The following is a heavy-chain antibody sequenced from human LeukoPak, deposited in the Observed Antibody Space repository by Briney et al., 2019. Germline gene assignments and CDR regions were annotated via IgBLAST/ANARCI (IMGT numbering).Heavy chain of an antibody. J-gene: IGHJ4*02. CDR1: GFTFYDYG. D-gene: IGHD3-10*01. Sequence: GGSLRLSCAASGFTFYDYGLSWVRQAPGKGLEWVSGINWNGGSTGYADSVKGRFTISRDNAKKSLYLQLNSLRPEDTAMYYCVSMVRGIGYWGQGTLVTVSS. V-gene: IGHV3-20*04. CDR3: VSMVRGIGY. CDR2: INWNGGST.